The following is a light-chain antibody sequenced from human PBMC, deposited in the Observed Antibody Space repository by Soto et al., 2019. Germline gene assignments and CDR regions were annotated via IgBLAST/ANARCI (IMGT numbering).Light chain of an antibody. CDR3: QQYNNWPLT. Sequence: SQSPGTLSLSQGERVTLSCRACQSVASSYLAWYQQKPGRAPRLLFYGASTRATGVPARFSGGGSGTEFTLTITSLQSEDFAVYWCQQYNNWPLTFGPGRRLEIK. J-gene: IGKJ5*01. CDR1: QSVASSY. V-gene: IGKV3D-15*01. CDR2: GAS.